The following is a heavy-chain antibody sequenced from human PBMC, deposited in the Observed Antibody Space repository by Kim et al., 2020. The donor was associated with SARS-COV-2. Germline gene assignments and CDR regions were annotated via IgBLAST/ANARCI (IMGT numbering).Heavy chain of an antibody. J-gene: IGHJ4*02. Sequence: APKLQGRVTMTTDTTTSTAYMELRSLRSDDTAVYYCARGTSSSWFATDYWGQGTLVTVSS. CDR3: ARGTSSSWFATDY. V-gene: IGHV1-18*01. D-gene: IGHD6-13*01.